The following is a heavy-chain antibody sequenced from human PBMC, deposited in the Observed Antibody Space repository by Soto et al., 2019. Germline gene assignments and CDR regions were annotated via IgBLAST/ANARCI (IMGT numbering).Heavy chain of an antibody. CDR3: ARVAATEAAFDI. Sequence: ASVKVSCKASGYTFTTYTIHWVRQAPGQGLEWMGWISAYNGNTNYAQKLQGRVTMTTDTSTSTAYMELRSLRSDDTAVYYCARVAATEAAFDIWGQGTMVTVSS. CDR2: ISAYNGNT. D-gene: IGHD2-15*01. CDR1: GYTFTTYT. V-gene: IGHV1-18*01. J-gene: IGHJ3*02.